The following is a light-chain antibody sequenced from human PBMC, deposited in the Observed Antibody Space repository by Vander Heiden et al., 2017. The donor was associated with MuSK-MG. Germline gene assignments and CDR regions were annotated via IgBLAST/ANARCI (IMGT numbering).Light chain of an antibody. V-gene: IGKV1-33*01. Sequence: DIQMTQSPSSLSASVGDRVTITCQASQDISNYLNWYQQKPGKAPKLLIYDASNWETGVPSRFSGSGYGRDFAFTISSRQQEDIAAYYCQQNENLPPDAFGQGTKLEIK. CDR2: DAS. CDR1: QDISNY. J-gene: IGKJ2*01. CDR3: QQNENLPPDA.